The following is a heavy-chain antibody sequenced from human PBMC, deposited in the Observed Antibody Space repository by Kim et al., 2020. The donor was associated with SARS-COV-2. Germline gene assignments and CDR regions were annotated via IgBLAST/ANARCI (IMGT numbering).Heavy chain of an antibody. J-gene: IGHJ4*01. V-gene: IGHV3-74*01. CDR3: TTAFEY. CDR2: NNDGTNT. Sequence: NNDGTNTFCAESVKGRITSTRDKAKNAVYLPMLSLRTEDTAVYYCTTAFEYWGQGTLVTVSS.